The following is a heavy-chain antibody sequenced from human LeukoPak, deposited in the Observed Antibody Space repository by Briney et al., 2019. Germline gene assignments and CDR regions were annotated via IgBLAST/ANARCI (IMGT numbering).Heavy chain of an antibody. D-gene: IGHD6-19*01. J-gene: IGHJ4*02. CDR1: GGSISSSSYY. V-gene: IGHV4-39*07. Sequence: SETLSLTCTVSGGSISSSSYYWGWIRQPPGKGLEWIGSIYYSGSTNYNPSLKSRVTISVDTSKNQFSLKLSSVTAADTAVYYCARGGLQAVAGVDFDYWGQGTLVTVSS. CDR3: ARGGLQAVAGVDFDY. CDR2: IYYSGST.